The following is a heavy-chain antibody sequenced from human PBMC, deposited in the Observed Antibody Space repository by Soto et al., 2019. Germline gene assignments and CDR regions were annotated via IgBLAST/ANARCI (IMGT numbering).Heavy chain of an antibody. CDR2: INHSGST. J-gene: IGHJ5*02. CDR3: ARAGYCSSTSWCLPTRSGWFDP. D-gene: IGHD2-2*01. Sequence: QVQLQQWGAGLLKPSETLSLTCAVYGGSFSGYYWSWIRQPPGTGADWLGEINHSGSTNYNPSLESRVTISVDTTKNQFSLKLSCVTAADTAVYYCARAGYCSSTSWCLPTRSGWFDPWGQGTLVTVS. CDR1: GGSFSGYY. V-gene: IGHV4-34*01.